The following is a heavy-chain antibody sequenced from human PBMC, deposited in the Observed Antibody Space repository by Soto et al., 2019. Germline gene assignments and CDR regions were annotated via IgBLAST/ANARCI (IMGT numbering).Heavy chain of an antibody. D-gene: IGHD2-15*01. J-gene: IGHJ3*01. CDR1: GGSISSGAYS. CDR2: ISHTGIT. CDR3: ARWMRSGGYFRSFDL. V-gene: IGHV4-30-2*01. Sequence: QLHLQESGSGLVKTSQTLSLTCAVSGGSISSGAYSWSWLRQPPGRGLEWIGFISHTGITYYNPSLKSRVTISVAISKNQFSLNLSSVIAADTAVYYCARWMRSGGYFRSFDLWGQGTMVTVSS.